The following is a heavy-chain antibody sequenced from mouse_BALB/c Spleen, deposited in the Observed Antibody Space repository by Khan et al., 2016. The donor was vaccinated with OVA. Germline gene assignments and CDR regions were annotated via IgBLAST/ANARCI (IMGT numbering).Heavy chain of an antibody. CDR2: ISNGGSSA. CDR1: GFTFSSYT. V-gene: IGHV5-12-2*01. Sequence: EVHLVESGGDLVQTGGSLKLSCAASGFTFSSYTMSWVRPPPEKRLEWVAFISNGGSSASYPDTVKGRFTISSDNAKNTLYLQMSGLKSEDTAMYYCARPSTTEYDYFMDYWGQGTSFTVSS. CDR3: ARPSTTEYDYFMDY. J-gene: IGHJ4*01. D-gene: IGHD1-1*01.